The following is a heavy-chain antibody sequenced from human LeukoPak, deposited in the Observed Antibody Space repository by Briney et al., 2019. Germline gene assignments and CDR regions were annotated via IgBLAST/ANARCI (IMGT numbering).Heavy chain of an antibody. CDR3: ARDLHYYVARDV. J-gene: IGHJ6*02. Sequence: GGSLRLSCEASGFTFSAYAMTWVRQAPGQGLEWVSSIGSDNKPHYSESVKGRFAISRDNPKSMLFLQLNSLRAEDTALYYCARDLHYYVARDVWGQGTTVTVSS. D-gene: IGHD3-10*02. V-gene: IGHV3-23*01. CDR2: IGSDNKP. CDR1: GFTFSAYA.